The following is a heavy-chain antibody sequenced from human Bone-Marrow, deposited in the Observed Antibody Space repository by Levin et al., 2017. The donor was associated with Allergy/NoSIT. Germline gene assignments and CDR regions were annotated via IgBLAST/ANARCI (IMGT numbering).Heavy chain of an antibody. CDR2: ISGSSAVI. J-gene: IGHJ3*01. V-gene: IGHV3-11*01. CDR1: GFTFSDYY. D-gene: IGHD2-2*02. Sequence: PGGSLRLSCAASGFTFSDYYMSWIRQAPGKGLQWVSHISGSSAVIEYADSVKGRFTTSRDNTKKSLYLEMNSLSADDTAVYFCARHTRGAAFDVWGPGTMVTVS. CDR3: ARHTRGAAFDV.